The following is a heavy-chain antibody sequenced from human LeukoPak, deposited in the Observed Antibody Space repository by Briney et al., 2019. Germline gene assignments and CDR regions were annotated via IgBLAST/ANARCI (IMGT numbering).Heavy chain of an antibody. CDR3: ARTLYGPVVWFDP. Sequence: GASVKASCKASGGTFSSYAISWVRQAPGQGLEWMGRIIPILGIANYAQKFQGRVTITADKSTSTAYMELSSLRSEDTAVYYCARTLYGPVVWFDPWGQGTLVTVSS. CDR2: IIPILGIA. D-gene: IGHD3-3*01. J-gene: IGHJ5*02. V-gene: IGHV1-69*04. CDR1: GGTFSSYA.